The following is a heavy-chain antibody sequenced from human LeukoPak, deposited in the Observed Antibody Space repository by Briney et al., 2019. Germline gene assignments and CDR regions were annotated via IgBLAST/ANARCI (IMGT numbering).Heavy chain of an antibody. CDR2: INPDGSTI. CDR1: GFTFSNYW. CDR3: ATAGNYRFDY. D-gene: IGHD1-7*01. J-gene: IGHJ4*02. V-gene: IGHV3-74*01. Sequence: GRSLRLSCAASGFTFSNYWVHWVRQAPGKGLVWVSRINPDGSTINYADSVKGRFTISRDNAKNTQYLQMNSLRAEDTAVYYCATAGNYRFDYWGQGTLVTVSS.